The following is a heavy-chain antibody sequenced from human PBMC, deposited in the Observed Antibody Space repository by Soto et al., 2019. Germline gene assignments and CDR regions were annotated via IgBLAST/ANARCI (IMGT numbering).Heavy chain of an antibody. D-gene: IGHD3-22*01. CDR2: IYHSGST. Sequence: PSETLSLTCTVSGGSISSGGYYWSWIRQHPGKGLEWIGYIYHSGSTYYNPSLKSRVTISVDTSKNQFSLKLSSVTAADTAVYYFARSEGDYDSSGYYVDYWGQGTRVTVSS. CDR3: ARSEGDYDSSGYYVDY. CDR1: GGSISSGGYY. V-gene: IGHV4-31*03. J-gene: IGHJ4*02.